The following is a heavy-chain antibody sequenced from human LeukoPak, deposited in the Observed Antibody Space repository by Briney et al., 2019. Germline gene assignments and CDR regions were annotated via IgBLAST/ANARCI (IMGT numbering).Heavy chain of an antibody. CDR3: ARGGWELLGDY. CDR1: GYTFTSYY. V-gene: IGHV1-46*01. Sequence: GASVKVSCKASGYTFTSYYMHWVRQAPGQGLEWMGIIIPSGGSTNYAQKFQGRVTMTRDTSTTTVYMELSSLRSEDTAVYYCARGGWELLGDYWGQGTLVIVSS. CDR2: IIPSGGST. D-gene: IGHD1-26*01. J-gene: IGHJ4*02.